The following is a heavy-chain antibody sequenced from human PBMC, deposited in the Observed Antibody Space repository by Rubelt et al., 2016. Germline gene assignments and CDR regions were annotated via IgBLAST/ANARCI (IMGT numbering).Heavy chain of an antibody. CDR2: IDSRGTNI. V-gene: IGHV3-48*04. CDR1: GFTFSDYG. D-gene: IGHD4-17*01. CDR3: ATDEDGDVDCGC. Sequence: EVQLVESGGGLVQPGGSLRLSCAASGFTFSDYGLTWVRQAPGKGLEWISHIDSRGTNILHADSVKGRFSISGDNAKSSVFRQMNSCSAEDTAVYYCATDEDGDVDCGCWGQGTQVTVCS. J-gene: IGHJ4*02.